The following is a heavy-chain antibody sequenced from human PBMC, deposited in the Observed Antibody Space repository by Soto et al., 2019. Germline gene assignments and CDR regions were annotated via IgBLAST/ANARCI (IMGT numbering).Heavy chain of an antibody. CDR1: GYTFTSYG. J-gene: IGHJ6*02. Sequence: ASVKVSCKASGYTFTSYGISWVLQAPGQGLEWMGWISAYNGNTNYAQKLQGRVTMTTDTSTSTAYMELRSLRSDDTAVYYCARKLLLWFGEFPMDVWGQGTTVTVSS. D-gene: IGHD3-10*01. CDR3: ARKLLLWFGEFPMDV. CDR2: ISAYNGNT. V-gene: IGHV1-18*01.